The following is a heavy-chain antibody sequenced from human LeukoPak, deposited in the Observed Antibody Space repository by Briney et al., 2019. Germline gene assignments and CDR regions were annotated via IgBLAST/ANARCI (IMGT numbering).Heavy chain of an antibody. CDR2: INPSGGNT. CDR1: GYTFTSCY. D-gene: IGHD6-19*01. CDR3: ARDTSGWSYFDY. Sequence: ASVKVSCKASGYTFTSCYMHWVRQAPGQGLEWMGIINPSGGNTNYAQNFQGRVTMTRDMSTSTVYMELSSLRSEDTAVYYYARDTSGWSYFDYWGQGTLVTVSS. J-gene: IGHJ4*02. V-gene: IGHV1-46*01.